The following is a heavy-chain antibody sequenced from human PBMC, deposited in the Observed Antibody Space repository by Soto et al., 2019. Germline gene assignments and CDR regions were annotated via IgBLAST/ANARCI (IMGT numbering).Heavy chain of an antibody. J-gene: IGHJ4*02. CDR3: ASSNYNYEGLFDY. CDR1: GGSISSYY. V-gene: IGHV4-59*01. Sequence: NPSESLSLTCTVSGGSISSYYWSWIRQPPGKGLEWIGYIYYSGSTNYNPSLKSRVTISVDTSKNQFSLKLSSVTAADTAVYYCASSNYNYEGLFDYWGQGTLVTVSS. D-gene: IGHD1-20*01. CDR2: IYYSGST.